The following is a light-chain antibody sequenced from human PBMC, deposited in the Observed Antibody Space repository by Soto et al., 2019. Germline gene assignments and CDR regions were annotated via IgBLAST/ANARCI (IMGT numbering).Light chain of an antibody. J-gene: IGLJ2*01. CDR1: SIDVGGYNY. V-gene: IGLV2-14*03. CDR2: DVS. CDR3: CSYTRSTFVA. Sequence: QSALTQPASVSGSPGQSITISCTGTSIDVGGYNYISWYQQHPGKAPKLMIYDVSNRPSGVSNRFSGSKSGNTASLNISGLHAEDEADYYCCSYTRSTFVAFGGGTKLTVL.